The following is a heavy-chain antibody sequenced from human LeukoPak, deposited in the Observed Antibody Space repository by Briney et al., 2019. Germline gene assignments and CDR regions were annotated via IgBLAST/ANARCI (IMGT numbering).Heavy chain of an antibody. CDR1: GGSIGSSF. CDR2: IYYSGST. J-gene: IGHJ4*02. D-gene: IGHD1-1*01. Sequence: SETLSLTCTVSGGSIGSSFWAWIRQPPGKGLEWIGYIYYSGSTNYNPSLKSRLTISVDTSKNQFSLKLSSVTAADTAVYYCARQAAGTNSWFDYWGQGTLVTVSS. CDR3: ARQAAGTNSWFDY. V-gene: IGHV4-59*08.